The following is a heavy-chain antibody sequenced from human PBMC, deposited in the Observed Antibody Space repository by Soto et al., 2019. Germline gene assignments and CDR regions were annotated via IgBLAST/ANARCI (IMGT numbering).Heavy chain of an antibody. J-gene: IGHJ6*02. Sequence: ASVKVSYQASGYTFTSYDINCVRQDTGQGLEWMGWMNPNSGNTGYAQKFQGRVTMTRNTSISTAYVELSSLRSEDTAVYYCARGRYSSSWSPYYYYGMDVWGQGTTVTVSS. CDR2: MNPNSGNT. CDR1: GYTFTSYD. V-gene: IGHV1-8*01. D-gene: IGHD6-13*01. CDR3: ARGRYSSSWSPYYYYGMDV.